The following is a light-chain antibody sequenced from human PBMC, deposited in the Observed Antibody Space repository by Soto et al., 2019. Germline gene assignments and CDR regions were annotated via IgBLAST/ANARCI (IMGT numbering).Light chain of an antibody. Sequence: QSVLTQPPSVSAAPGQRVTISCSGSDSNIGNNYVYWYQQLPGTAPKLLIFDNSKRPSGIPDRFSGSKSGTSATLAITGLQTGDEADYYCGTWDSGLSSGQSVFGSGTKVTVL. CDR2: DNS. V-gene: IGLV1-51*01. J-gene: IGLJ1*01. CDR3: GTWDSGLSSGQSV. CDR1: DSNIGNNY.